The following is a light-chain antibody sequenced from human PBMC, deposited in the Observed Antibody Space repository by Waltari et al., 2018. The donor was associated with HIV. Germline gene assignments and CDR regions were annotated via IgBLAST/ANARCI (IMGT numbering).Light chain of an antibody. CDR1: ALSRQY. Sequence: SFELTQPPSVSVSPGQTARITCSGDALSRQYTFWYQQKTGQAPVFVIYKDTERPSGIPERFSGSSSGTTATLTIIGVQAQDEADYHCQSADSNASLWVFGGGTKLTVL. V-gene: IGLV3-25*03. CDR2: KDT. CDR3: QSADSNASLWV. J-gene: IGLJ3*02.